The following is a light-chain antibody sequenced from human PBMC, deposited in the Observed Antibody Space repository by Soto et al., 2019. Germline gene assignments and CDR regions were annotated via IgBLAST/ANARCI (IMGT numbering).Light chain of an antibody. V-gene: IGKV3-11*01. CDR3: QQRSNRPYT. CDR2: GAS. Sequence: EIVLTQSPATLSLSPGERATLSCRARQSVSSYLAWYQQKPGQAPRLLIYGASNRATGIPARFSRSGSGTDFPLTIGSLEPEDFAVYYCQQRSNRPYTFGQGTKLEIK. CDR1: QSVSSY. J-gene: IGKJ2*01.